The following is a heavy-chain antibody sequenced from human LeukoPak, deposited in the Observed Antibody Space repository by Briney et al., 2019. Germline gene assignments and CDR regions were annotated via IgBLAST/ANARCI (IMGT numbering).Heavy chain of an antibody. D-gene: IGHD1-26*01. V-gene: IGHV4-39*07. CDR3: ARSHLGSYDY. CDR1: GGSISSSSYY. Sequence: KTSETLSLTCTVSGGSISSSSYYWGWIRQPPGKGLEWIGSIYYSGSTYYNPSLKSRVTISVDTSKNQFSLKLSSVTAADTAVYYCARSHLGSYDYWGQGTLVTVSS. J-gene: IGHJ4*02. CDR2: IYYSGST.